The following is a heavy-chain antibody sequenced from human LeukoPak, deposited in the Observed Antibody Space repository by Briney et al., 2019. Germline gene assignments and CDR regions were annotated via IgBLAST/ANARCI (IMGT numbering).Heavy chain of an antibody. D-gene: IGHD3-22*01. CDR2: IKQDGSEK. Sequence: PGGSLRLSCAASGFTFSSYWMSWVRQAPGKGLEWVANIKQDGSEKYYVDSVKGRFTISRDNAKNSLYLQMNSLRAEDTAVYYCARGYYDSSAAFDIWGQGTMVTVSS. J-gene: IGHJ3*02. CDR1: GFTFSSYW. CDR3: ARGYYDSSAAFDI. V-gene: IGHV3-7*04.